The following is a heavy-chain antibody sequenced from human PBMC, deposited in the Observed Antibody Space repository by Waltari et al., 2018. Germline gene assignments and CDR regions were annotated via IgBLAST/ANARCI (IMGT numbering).Heavy chain of an antibody. CDR1: GYTLPGYH. J-gene: IGHJ3*02. V-gene: IGHV1-2*02. CDR3: ARVIVGAIDAFDI. CDR2: INPNSGGT. Sequence: QVQLVQSGAEVKKPGASVKVSCKASGYTLPGYHLHWVRQAPGQGLEWMEWINPNSGGTNYAQKFQGRVTMTRDTSISTAYMELSRLRSDDTAVYYCARVIVGAIDAFDIWGQGTMVTVSS. D-gene: IGHD1-26*01.